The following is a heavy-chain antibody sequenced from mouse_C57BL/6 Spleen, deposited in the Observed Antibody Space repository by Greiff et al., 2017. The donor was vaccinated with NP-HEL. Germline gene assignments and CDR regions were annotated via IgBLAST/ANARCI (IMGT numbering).Heavy chain of an antibody. D-gene: IGHD1-1*02. J-gene: IGHJ2*01. V-gene: IGHV3-6*01. CDR3: ARDQGGKIDY. CDR2: ISYDGCN. Sequence: EVQLQESGPCLVKPSQSLSLTCSVTGYSITHGFYCNLIRPFPGNNLEWMGYISYDGCNNSNPSLKNRISITRDTSKNQFFLKLNSVTTEDTATYYCARDQGGKIDYWGQGTTLTVSS. CDR1: GYSITHGFY.